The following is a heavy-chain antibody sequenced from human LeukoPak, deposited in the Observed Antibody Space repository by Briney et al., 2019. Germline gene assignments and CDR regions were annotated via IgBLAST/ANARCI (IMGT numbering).Heavy chain of an antibody. CDR3: ARGITTFPGRIAYQNYYYYMDV. J-gene: IGHJ6*03. CDR2: IIPIFGTA. Sequence: SVKVSCKASGGTFSSYAISWVRQAPGQGLEWMGGIIPIFGTANYAQKFQGRVTITADESTSTAYMELSSLRSEDTAVYYCARGITTFPGRIAYQNYYYYMDVWGKGTTVTVSS. CDR1: GGTFSSYA. V-gene: IGHV1-69*13. D-gene: IGHD3-3*01.